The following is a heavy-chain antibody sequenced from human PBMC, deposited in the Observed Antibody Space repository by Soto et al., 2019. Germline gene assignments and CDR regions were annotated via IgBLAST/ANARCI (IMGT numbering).Heavy chain of an antibody. D-gene: IGHD3-22*01. J-gene: IGHJ4*02. V-gene: IGHV1-18*01. CDR3: ARDRLLDSSGYYQPFDY. CDR2: ISAYNGNT. CDR1: GYTFTSYG. Sequence: ASVKVSCKASGYTFTSYGISWVRQAPGQGLEWMGRISAYNGNTNYAQKLQGRVTMTTDTSTSTAYMELRSLRSDDTAVYYCARDRLLDSSGYYQPFDYWGQGTLVTVSS.